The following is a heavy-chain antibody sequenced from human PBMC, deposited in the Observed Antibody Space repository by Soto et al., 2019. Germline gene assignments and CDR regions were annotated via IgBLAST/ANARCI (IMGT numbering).Heavy chain of an antibody. CDR3: ARGPNWGYRFDS. CDR1: GGTFSGHA. D-gene: IGHD7-27*01. Sequence: QVQLAQSGAEVKKPGSSVKVSCEASGGTFSGHAISWVRQTPGQGPEWMGGLIPLFGTTQHAQNFQDRLTITADKSTSTAYMELTSLRFEDTAIYYCARGPNWGYRFDSWGQGTLVTVSS. CDR2: LIPLFGTT. V-gene: IGHV1-69*06. J-gene: IGHJ4*02.